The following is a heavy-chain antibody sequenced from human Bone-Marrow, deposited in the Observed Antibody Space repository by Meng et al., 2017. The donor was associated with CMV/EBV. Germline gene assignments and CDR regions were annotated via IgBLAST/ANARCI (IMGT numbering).Heavy chain of an antibody. CDR2: ISYDGSSK. CDR3: ARGQISYHLVYYFDH. Sequence: GGSLRLSCAASGFTFSSHTMHWVRQAPGKGLEWVAVISYDGSSKFYAGSVKGRSTISRDNSKNTLYLQVNSLRAEDTAVYYCARGQISYHLVYYFDHWGHGTLVTVSS. J-gene: IGHJ4*01. V-gene: IGHV3-30-3*01. D-gene: IGHD2-2*01. CDR1: GFTFSSHT.